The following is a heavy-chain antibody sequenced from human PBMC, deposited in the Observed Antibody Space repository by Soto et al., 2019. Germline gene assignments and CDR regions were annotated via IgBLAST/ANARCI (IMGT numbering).Heavy chain of an antibody. CDR2: IIPIFGTA. D-gene: IGHD3-9*01. Sequence: QVQLVQSGAEVKKPGSSVKVSCKASGGTFSSYAISWVRQAPGQGLEWMGGIIPIFGTANYAQKFQGRVTITADNSTSTAYIDLCSLRYEDTAVYYCARGIDGRYFDWLPWDSWGQGTLVTVSS. V-gene: IGHV1-69*06. CDR1: GGTFSSYA. J-gene: IGHJ4*02. CDR3: ARGIDGRYFDWLPWDS.